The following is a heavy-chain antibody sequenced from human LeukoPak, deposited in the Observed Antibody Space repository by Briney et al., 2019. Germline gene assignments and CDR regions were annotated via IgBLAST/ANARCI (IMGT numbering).Heavy chain of an antibody. CDR2: IYHSGST. CDR1: GGSISSSNW. CDR3: ARARAAAGRPYGMAV. J-gene: IGHJ6*02. V-gene: IGHV4-4*02. D-gene: IGHD6-13*01. Sequence: SGTLSLTCAVSGGSISSSNWWSWVRQPPGKGLEWIGEIYHSGSTNYNPSLKSRVTISVDKSKNQFSLKLSSVTAADTAVYYCARARAAAGRPYGMAVWGQGTTVTVSS.